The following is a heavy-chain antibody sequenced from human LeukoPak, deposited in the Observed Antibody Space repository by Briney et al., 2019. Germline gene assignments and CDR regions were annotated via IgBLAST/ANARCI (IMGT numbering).Heavy chain of an antibody. CDR3: ASTANYYGSGSYYKN. V-gene: IGHV4-59*01. CDR2: IYYSGST. D-gene: IGHD3-10*01. CDR1: GGSITSYY. J-gene: IGHJ4*02. Sequence: PSETLSLTCTVSGGSITSYYWSWIRQPPGKGLEWIGNIYYSGSTNYNPSFKGRVTISIDTSKNQFSLKLSSVTAADTAVYYCASTANYYGSGSYYKNWGQGTLVTVSS.